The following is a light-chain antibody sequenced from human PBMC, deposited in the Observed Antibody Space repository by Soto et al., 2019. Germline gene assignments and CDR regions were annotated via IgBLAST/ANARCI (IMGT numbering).Light chain of an antibody. Sequence: EIVLTQSPATLSVSLGERATLSCRASQSVSRNLAWYQQKPDQAPRLLIYGASTRATGIPARFSGSGSGTEFTLTIGSLQSEDFAVYYCQQYNNWPPWTFGPGTKMDIK. J-gene: IGKJ1*01. V-gene: IGKV3-15*01. CDR3: QQYNNWPPWT. CDR2: GAS. CDR1: QSVSRN.